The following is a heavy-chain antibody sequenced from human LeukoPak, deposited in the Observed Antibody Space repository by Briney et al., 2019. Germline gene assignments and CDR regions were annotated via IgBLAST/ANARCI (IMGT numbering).Heavy chain of an antibody. V-gene: IGHV3-7*01. J-gene: IGHJ5*02. CDR2: IKPDEGEK. Sequence: GGSLRLSCAASGFTFSSDWMTWVRQAPGKGLEWVANIKPDEGEKYYVDSVKGRFTISRDNAKNSLYLQMNSLRAEDTAVYYCARVVGYCSGGSCWFDPWGQGTLVTVSS. CDR1: GFTFSSDW. CDR3: ARVVGYCSGGSCWFDP. D-gene: IGHD2-15*01.